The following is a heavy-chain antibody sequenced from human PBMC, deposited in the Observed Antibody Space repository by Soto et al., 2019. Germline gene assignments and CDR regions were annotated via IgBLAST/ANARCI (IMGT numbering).Heavy chain of an antibody. CDR2: IHHSGSI. Sequence: QVQLQQWGAGLLKPSETLSLTCAVYGGSLSGYYWTWIRRPPGKGLEWIGEIHHSGSINYNSSLKSRVTISADTSKNQFFLKLSSVTAADTAVCYCSRGGDAYKAGNYWGQGTLVTVSS. CDR3: SRGGDAYKAGNY. CDR1: GGSLSGYY. D-gene: IGHD1-1*01. V-gene: IGHV4-34*01. J-gene: IGHJ4*02.